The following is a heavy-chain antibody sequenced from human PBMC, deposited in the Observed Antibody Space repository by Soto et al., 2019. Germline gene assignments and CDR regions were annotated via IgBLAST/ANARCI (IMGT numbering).Heavy chain of an antibody. CDR3: ARKGPYSSSPFDY. CDR2: IYHSGST. D-gene: IGHD6-6*01. V-gene: IGHV4-38-2*01. J-gene: IGHJ4*02. Sequence: PSETLSLTCAVSGYSISSGYYWGWIRQPPGKGLEWIGSIYHSGSTYYNPSLKSRVTISVDTSKNQFSLKLSSVTAADTAVYYCARKGPYSSSPFDYWGQGTLVTVSS. CDR1: GYSISSGYY.